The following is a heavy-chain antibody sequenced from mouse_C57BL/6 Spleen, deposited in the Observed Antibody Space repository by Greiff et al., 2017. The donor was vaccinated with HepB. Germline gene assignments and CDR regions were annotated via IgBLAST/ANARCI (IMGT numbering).Heavy chain of an antibody. J-gene: IGHJ1*03. V-gene: IGHV1-53*01. Sequence: QVQLQQPGTELVKPGASVKLSCKASGYTFTSYWMHWVKQRPGQGLEWIGNINPSNGGTNYNEKFKSKATLTVDKSSSTAYMQLSSLTSEDSAVYYCARLFITTVVATRYFDVWGTGTTVTVSS. CDR2: INPSNGGT. CDR3: ARLFITTVVATRYFDV. D-gene: IGHD1-1*01. CDR1: GYTFTSYW.